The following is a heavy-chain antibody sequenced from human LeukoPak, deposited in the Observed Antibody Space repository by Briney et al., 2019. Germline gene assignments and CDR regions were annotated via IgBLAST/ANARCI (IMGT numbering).Heavy chain of an antibody. CDR2: IYYSGST. CDR1: GGSISSYY. J-gene: IGHJ4*02. D-gene: IGHD2-15*01. CDR3: ARGSEYCSGGSCFD. V-gene: IGHV4-59*12. Sequence: PSETLSLTCTVSGGSISSYYWSWIRQPPGKGLEWIGYIYYSGSTNYNPSLKSRVTMSVDTSKNQFSLKLSSVTAADTAVYYCARGSEYCSGGSCFDWGQGTLVTVSS.